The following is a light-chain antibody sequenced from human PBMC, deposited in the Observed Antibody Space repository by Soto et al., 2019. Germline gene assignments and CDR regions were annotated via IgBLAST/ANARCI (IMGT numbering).Light chain of an antibody. J-gene: IGLJ1*01. Sequence: SALTQPASVSGSPGQSITISCTGTSTDVGAYNYVSWYQLHPGNAPKLMIYEVSNRPSGISNRFSASKSGNTASLTISGLQAEDEADYYCFSYTSSTAYVFGTGTKATVL. CDR3: FSYTSSTAYV. V-gene: IGLV2-14*01. CDR2: EVS. CDR1: STDVGAYNY.